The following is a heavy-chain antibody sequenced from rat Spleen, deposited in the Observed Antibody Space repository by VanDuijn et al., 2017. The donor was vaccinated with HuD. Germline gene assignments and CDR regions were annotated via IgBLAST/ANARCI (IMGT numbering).Heavy chain of an antibody. CDR2: ISYDGSST. CDR3: TTENYWFAY. CDR1: GFTFSDYY. J-gene: IGHJ3*01. D-gene: IGHD1-10*01. Sequence: EVQLVESDGGLVQPGRSLKLSCAASGFTFSDYYMAWVRQAPTKGLEWVATISYDGSSTYYRDAVKGRFTISRHYAKSTLYLQMDSLRSEDTATYYCTTENYWFAYWGQGTLVTVSS. V-gene: IGHV5-20*01.